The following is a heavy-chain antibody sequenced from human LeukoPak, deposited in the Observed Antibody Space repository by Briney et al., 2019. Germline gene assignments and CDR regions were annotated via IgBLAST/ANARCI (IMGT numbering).Heavy chain of an antibody. J-gene: IGHJ5*02. D-gene: IGHD1-26*01. Sequence: SETLSLTCAVSGYSISSGYYWGWIRQPPGKGLEWIGSIYHSGSTYYNPSLKSRVTISVDTSKNQFSLKLSSLTAADTAAYYCARHEYSGSYYGLSWFDPWGQGTLVTVSS. CDR2: IYHSGST. V-gene: IGHV4-38-2*01. CDR1: GYSISSGYY. CDR3: ARHEYSGSYYGLSWFDP.